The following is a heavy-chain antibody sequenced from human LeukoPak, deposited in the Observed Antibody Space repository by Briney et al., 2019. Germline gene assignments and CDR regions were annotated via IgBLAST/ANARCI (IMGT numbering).Heavy chain of an antibody. CDR3: ARGPFDSSGYPTADAFDI. Sequence: GESLKISCKGSGYSFTSYWIGWVRPMPGKGLEWMGIIYPGDSDTRYSPSFQGQVTISADKSISTAYLQWSSLKASDTAMYYCARGPFDSSGYPTADAFDIWGQGTMVTVSS. J-gene: IGHJ3*02. CDR2: IYPGDSDT. D-gene: IGHD3-22*01. CDR1: GYSFTSYW. V-gene: IGHV5-51*01.